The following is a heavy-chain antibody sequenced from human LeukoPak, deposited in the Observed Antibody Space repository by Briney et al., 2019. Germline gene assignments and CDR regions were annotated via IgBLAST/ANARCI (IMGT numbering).Heavy chain of an antibody. CDR3: ARRAGAYSHPYDY. J-gene: IGHJ4*02. D-gene: IGHD4/OR15-4a*01. V-gene: IGHV3-74*01. CDR2: INSDGTST. CDR1: GFTFSRTW. Sequence: PGGSLRLSCGASGFTFSRTWMHWVRQAPGKGLVCVSRINSDGTSTVYADSVKGRFTISRDNAKNTVYLQMSGLRADDTAVYYCARRAGAYSHPYDYWGQGTLVTVSS.